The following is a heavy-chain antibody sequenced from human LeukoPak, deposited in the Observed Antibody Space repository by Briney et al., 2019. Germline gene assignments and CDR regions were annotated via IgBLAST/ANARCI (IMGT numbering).Heavy chain of an antibody. Sequence: GGSLRLSCAASGFTFTNYVIHWVRQAPGKGLEWVAVVSSDLKSKYYADSVKGRFTISRDNSGNTLYLQMNSLGPEDTSIYYCAKDFGGSDYDWYFDLWGRGTVVTVSS. CDR2: VSSDLKSK. V-gene: IGHV3-30*18. CDR3: AKDFGGSDYDWYFDL. D-gene: IGHD1-26*01. J-gene: IGHJ2*01. CDR1: GFTFTNYV.